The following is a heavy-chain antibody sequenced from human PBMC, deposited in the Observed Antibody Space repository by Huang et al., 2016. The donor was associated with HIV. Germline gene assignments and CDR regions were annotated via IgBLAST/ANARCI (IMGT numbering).Heavy chain of an antibody. D-gene: IGHD3-16*01. V-gene: IGHV3-48*01. CDR3: EGGGY. CDR2: IDNRGYTT. J-gene: IGHJ4*02. Sequence: EVHLVESGGGLVQPGGSLRLSCAASGFTFSLYSMNWIRQAPGKGLECVSKIDNRGYTTYYADSVKGRFIISRDNAKNSLYLQMSSLNVDDTAVYYCEGGGYWGQGTPITVSS. CDR1: GFTFSLYS.